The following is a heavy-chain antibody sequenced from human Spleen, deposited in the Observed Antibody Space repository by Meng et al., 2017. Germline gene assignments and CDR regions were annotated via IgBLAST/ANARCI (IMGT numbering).Heavy chain of an antibody. CDR2: INPKSGDT. J-gene: IGHJ4*02. Sequence: ASVKVSCKASGYTFPDYWLHWVRRAPGQGLEWMGRINPKSGDTHYAQRFQGRVTMTGYTSISTAYMELSGLRSDDTAMYYCARDEDISAAGKLFGDYWGQGTLVTVSS. CDR3: ARDEDISAAGKLFGDY. D-gene: IGHD6-13*01. CDR1: GYTFPDYW. V-gene: IGHV1-2*06.